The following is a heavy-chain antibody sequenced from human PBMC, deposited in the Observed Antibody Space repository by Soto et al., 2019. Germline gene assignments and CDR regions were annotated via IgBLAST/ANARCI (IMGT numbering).Heavy chain of an antibody. J-gene: IGHJ4*02. D-gene: IGHD3-3*01. CDR3: ARGPPRTSYYFYFDS. Sequence: QVQLQESGPGLVKPSETLSLTCTVSGGSIRSYYWSWIRQPPGKGLEWIGYIHDSGSTTYNPSLQSRVTMAIDTSKSQFSLRLSSVTAADTAVYFCARGPPRTSYYFYFDSWGQGTLVTVSS. V-gene: IGHV4-59*01. CDR1: GGSIRSYY. CDR2: IHDSGST.